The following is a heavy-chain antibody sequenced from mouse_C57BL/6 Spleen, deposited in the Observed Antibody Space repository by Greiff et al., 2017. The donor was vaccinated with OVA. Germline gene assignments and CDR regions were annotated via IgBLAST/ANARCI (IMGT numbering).Heavy chain of an antibody. Sequence: EVQLVESEGGLVQPGRSMKLSCTASGFTFSDYYMAWVRQVPEKGLEWVANINYDGSSTYYLDSLKSRFIISRDNAKNILYLQMSSLKSEDTATYYCAREDYGSSYGYFDVGGTGTTVTVSS. J-gene: IGHJ1*03. D-gene: IGHD1-1*01. CDR1: GFTFSDYY. V-gene: IGHV5-16*01. CDR3: AREDYGSSYGYFDV. CDR2: INYDGSST.